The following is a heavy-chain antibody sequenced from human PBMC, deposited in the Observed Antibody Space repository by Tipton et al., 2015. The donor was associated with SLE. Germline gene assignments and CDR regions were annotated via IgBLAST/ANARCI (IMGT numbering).Heavy chain of an antibody. CDR2: INHSGST. CDR3: ARGVMRELLGDY. J-gene: IGHJ4*02. V-gene: IGHV4-34*01. D-gene: IGHD1-26*01. CDR1: GGSFSGYY. Sequence: TLSLTCAVYGGSFSGYYWSWIRQPPGKGLEWIGEINHSGSTNYNPSLKSRVTISVDTSKNQFSLKLSSVTAADTAVYYCARGVMRELLGDYWGQGTLVTVSS.